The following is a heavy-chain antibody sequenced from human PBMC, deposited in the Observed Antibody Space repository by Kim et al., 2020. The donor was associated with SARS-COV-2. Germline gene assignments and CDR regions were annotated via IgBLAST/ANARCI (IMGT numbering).Heavy chain of an antibody. V-gene: IGHV4-4*02. CDR2: IYHSGST. Sequence: SETLSLTCAVSGGSISSSNWWSWVRQPPGKGLEWIGEIYHSGSTNYNPSLKSRVTISVDKSKNQFSLKLSSVTAADTAVYYCASLLSLEKSRYCSSTSCYARTDYWGQGTLVTVSS. J-gene: IGHJ4*02. D-gene: IGHD2-2*01. CDR3: ASLLSLEKSRYCSSTSCYARTDY. CDR1: GGSISSSNW.